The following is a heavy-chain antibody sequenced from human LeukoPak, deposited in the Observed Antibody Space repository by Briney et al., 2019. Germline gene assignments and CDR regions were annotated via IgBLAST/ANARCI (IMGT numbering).Heavy chain of an antibody. V-gene: IGHV1-3*01. CDR1: GYDLTTYA. D-gene: IGHD5-18*01. CDR3: ASLGEYSYVHFDY. Sequence: GASVKVSCKASGYDLTTYALHWVRQAPGQRFEWLGWINAGHGRPEYSQKFQGRVTFTRDISANTAYMDLTGLTSEDTGVYYCASLGEYSYVHFDYWGQGTLGTVSS. J-gene: IGHJ4*02. CDR2: INAGHGRP.